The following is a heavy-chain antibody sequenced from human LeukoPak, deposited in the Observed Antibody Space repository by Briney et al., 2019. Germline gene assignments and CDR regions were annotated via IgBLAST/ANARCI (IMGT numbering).Heavy chain of an antibody. CDR1: GYSFTNYW. Sequence: GESLKISCQGSGYSFTNYWIGWVRQMPGKGLEWMGIIYPGDSETRYSPSFQGQVTISADKSISTAYLHWSSLKASDSAMYYCARLQSSSWYVDYWGQGALVTVSS. V-gene: IGHV5-51*01. J-gene: IGHJ4*02. CDR3: ARLQSSSWYVDY. D-gene: IGHD6-13*01. CDR2: IYPGDSET.